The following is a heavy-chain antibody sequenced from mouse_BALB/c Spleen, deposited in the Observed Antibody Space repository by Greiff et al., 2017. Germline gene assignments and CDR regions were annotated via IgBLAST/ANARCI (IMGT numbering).Heavy chain of an antibody. V-gene: IGHV1-4*01. J-gene: IGHJ4*01. D-gene: IGHD1-2*01. Sequence: LVESGAELARPGASVKMSCKASGYTFTSYTMHWVKQRPGQGLEWIGYINPSSGYTNYNQKFKDKATLTADKSSSTAYMQLSSLTSEDSAVYYCARSRFTTATNYAMDYWGQGTSVTVSS. CDR1: GYTFTSYT. CDR2: INPSSGYT. CDR3: ARSRFTTATNYAMDY.